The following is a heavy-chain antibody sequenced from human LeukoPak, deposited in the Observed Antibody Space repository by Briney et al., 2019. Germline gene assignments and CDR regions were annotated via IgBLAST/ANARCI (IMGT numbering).Heavy chain of an antibody. CDR3: ARNLASPADSSGYYAFQH. V-gene: IGHV1-46*01. CDR2: VNPSGGST. J-gene: IGHJ1*01. Sequence: ASVKVSCKASGYTFTSYYMHWVRQAPGQGLEWMGIVNPSGGSTSYAQKFQGRVTMTRDTSTNTVYMELSSLRSEDTAVYYCARNLASPADSSGYYAFQHWGQGTLVTVSS. D-gene: IGHD3-22*01. CDR1: GYTFTSYY.